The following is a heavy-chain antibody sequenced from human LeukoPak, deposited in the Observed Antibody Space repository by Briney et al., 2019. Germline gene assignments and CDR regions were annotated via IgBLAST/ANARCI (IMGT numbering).Heavy chain of an antibody. CDR3: TRDGAAEVNWFDP. CDR1: RATFSGDT. CDR2: IWYDGSNN. D-gene: IGHD6-13*01. Sequence: SLRLSSAPSRATFSGDTIRGGRETPQRGVWSGGIIWYDGSNNYYAAPVKGRFTTSSDNPKNTLYLQMTSLRAEDTAVYYCTRDGAAEVNWFDPWGQGALVTVSS. V-gene: IGHV3-33*01. J-gene: IGHJ5*02.